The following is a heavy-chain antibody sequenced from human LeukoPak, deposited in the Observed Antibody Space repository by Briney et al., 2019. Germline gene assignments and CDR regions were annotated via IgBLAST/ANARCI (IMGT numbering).Heavy chain of an antibody. Sequence: GGSLRLSCAASGFTFSSYWMSWVRQAPGKGLEWVATIKQDGNQKYYVDSVKGRFTISRDNAKSSLYLQMNALRAEDTAVYASPPLGYCDSTSCRFDYWGQGTLVTVSS. V-gene: IGHV3-7*03. CDR3: PPLGYCDSTSCRFDY. D-gene: IGHD2-2*03. CDR2: IKQDGNQK. CDR1: GFTFSSYW. J-gene: IGHJ4*02.